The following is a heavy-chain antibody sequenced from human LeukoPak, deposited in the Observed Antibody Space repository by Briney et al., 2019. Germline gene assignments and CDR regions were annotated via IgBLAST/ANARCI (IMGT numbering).Heavy chain of an antibody. J-gene: IGHJ4*02. CDR2: ISGTGVST. CDR1: GFTFTSYA. V-gene: IGHV3-23*01. CDR3: AKDAPAFDY. Sequence: PGGSLRLSCAASGFTFTSYAISWVRQAPGKGLEWVSLISGTGVSTYYADSVKGRFTISRDNSKNTLYLQMNSLRAEDTAVYYCAKDAPAFDYWGQGTLVTVSS.